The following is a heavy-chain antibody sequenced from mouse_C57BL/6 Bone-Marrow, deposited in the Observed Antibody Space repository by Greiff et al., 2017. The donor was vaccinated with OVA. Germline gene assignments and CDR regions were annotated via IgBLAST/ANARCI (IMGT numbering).Heavy chain of an antibody. CDR2: IYPRSGNT. CDR3: ARRGTLLFYYFDY. Sequence: LVESGAELARPGASVKLSCKASGYTFTSYGISWVKQRTGQGLEWIGEIYPRSGNTYYNEKFKGKATLTADKSSSTAYMELRSLTSEDSAVYFCARRGTLLFYYFDYWGQGTTLTVSS. V-gene: IGHV1-81*01. J-gene: IGHJ2*01. D-gene: IGHD2-1*01. CDR1: GYTFTSYG.